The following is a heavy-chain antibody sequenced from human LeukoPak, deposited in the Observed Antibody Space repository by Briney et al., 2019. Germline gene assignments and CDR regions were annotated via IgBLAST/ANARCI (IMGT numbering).Heavy chain of an antibody. CDR2: IWYDGSNK. CDR1: GFTFSSYG. J-gene: IGHJ4*02. D-gene: IGHD3-22*01. V-gene: IGHV3-33*01. CDR3: ARSYDSSGYLE. Sequence: GRSLRLSCAASGFTFSSYGMHWVRQAPGKGLEWVAVIWYDGSNKYYADSVKGRFTISRDNSKNTLYLQMNSPRAEDTAVYYCARSYDSSGYLEWGQGTLVTVSS.